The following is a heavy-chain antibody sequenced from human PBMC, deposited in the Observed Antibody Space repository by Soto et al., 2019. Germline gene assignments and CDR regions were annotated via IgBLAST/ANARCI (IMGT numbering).Heavy chain of an antibody. CDR1: GGTFSSYA. CDR3: ARPRISGYYSCHAFDI. V-gene: IGHV1-69*06. CDR2: IIPIFGTA. D-gene: IGHD3-22*01. J-gene: IGHJ3*02. Sequence: SVKVSCKASGGTFSSYAISWVRQAPGQGLEWMGGIIPIFGTANYAQKFQGRVTITADKSTSTAYMELSSLRSEDTAVYYCARPRISGYYSCHAFDIWGQGTMVTVSS.